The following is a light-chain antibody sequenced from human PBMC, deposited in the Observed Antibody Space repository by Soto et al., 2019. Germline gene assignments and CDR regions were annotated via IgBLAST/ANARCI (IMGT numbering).Light chain of an antibody. J-gene: IGKJ4*01. V-gene: IGKV3-15*01. CDR2: GVS. CDR3: QQHNNWPLT. Sequence: EIVMTQSPGTLSVSPGERATLSCRASQSVSSNLAWYQQKPGQAPRLLIYGVSTRATGIPARFSGSGSGTEFTLTISSLQSEDSAVYYCQQHNNWPLTFGGGHKVELK. CDR1: QSVSSN.